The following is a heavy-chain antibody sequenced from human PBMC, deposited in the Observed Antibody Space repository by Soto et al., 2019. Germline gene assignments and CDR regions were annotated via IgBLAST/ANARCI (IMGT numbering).Heavy chain of an antibody. Sequence: QVQLVQSGAEVKKPGSSVKVSCKASGGTFSSYTISWVRQAPGQGLEWMGRIIPILGIANYAQKFQGRVTXXAXXSTSTAYMELSSLRSEDTAVDYCARDSGDPITMIVYWGQGTLVTVSS. D-gene: IGHD3-22*01. CDR3: ARDSGDPITMIVY. CDR2: IIPILGIA. J-gene: IGHJ4*02. V-gene: IGHV1-69*08. CDR1: GGTFSSYT.